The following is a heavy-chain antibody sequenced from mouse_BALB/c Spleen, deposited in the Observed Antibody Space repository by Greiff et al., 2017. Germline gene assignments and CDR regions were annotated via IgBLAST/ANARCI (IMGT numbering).Heavy chain of an antibody. D-gene: IGHD2-1*01. J-gene: IGHJ2*01. CDR1: GYTFTDYY. CDR3: AREGGNYFY. CDR2: IYPGSGNT. Sequence: VQLQQSGAELARPGASVKLSCKASGYTFTDYYINWVKQRTGQGLEWIGEIYPGSGNTYYNEKFKGKATLTADKSSSTAYMQLSSLTSEDSAVYFCAREGGNYFYGGQGTTLTVSS. V-gene: IGHV1-77*01.